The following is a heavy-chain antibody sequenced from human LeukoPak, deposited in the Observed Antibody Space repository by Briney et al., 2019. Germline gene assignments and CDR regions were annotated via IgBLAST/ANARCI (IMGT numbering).Heavy chain of an antibody. Sequence: ASVKVSCKASGYTFTGYYMHWVRQAPGQGLEWMGWINPNSGGTNYAQKFQGRVTMTRDTSISTAYMELRSLRSDDTAVYYCARGGGDYSGYDGKWFDPWGQGTLVTVSS. CDR2: INPNSGGT. D-gene: IGHD5-12*01. CDR1: GYTFTGYY. CDR3: ARGGGDYSGYDGKWFDP. J-gene: IGHJ5*02. V-gene: IGHV1-2*02.